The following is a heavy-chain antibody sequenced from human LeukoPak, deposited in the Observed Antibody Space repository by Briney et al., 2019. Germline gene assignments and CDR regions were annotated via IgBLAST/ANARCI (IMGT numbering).Heavy chain of an antibody. V-gene: IGHV4-39*01. CDR1: GGSISSSSYY. CDR3: ARVGPLRYFDWFLPFFDY. J-gene: IGHJ4*02. D-gene: IGHD3-9*01. Sequence: SETLSLTCTVSGGSISSSSYYWGWIRQPPGKGLEWIGSIYYSGSTYYNPSLKSRVTISVDTSKNQFSLKLSSVTAADTAVYYCARVGPLRYFDWFLPFFDYWGQGTLVTVSS. CDR2: IYYSGST.